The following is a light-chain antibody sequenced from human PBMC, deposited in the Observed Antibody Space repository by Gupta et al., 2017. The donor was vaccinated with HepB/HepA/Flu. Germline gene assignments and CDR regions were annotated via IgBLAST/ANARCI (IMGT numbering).Light chain of an antibody. V-gene: IGLV3-19*01. CDR2: SGH. CDR3: SSRDSSGDQVL. Sequence: SSELTQDPAVSVAVGQTVKITCQGDSLRTFYASWYQQKPGQAPLLVLYSGHNRPSGIPDRFSGSSSGDTASLAITGAQPGDGADYYCSSRDSSGDQVLFSGGTKLTVL. CDR1: SLRTFY. J-gene: IGLJ3*02.